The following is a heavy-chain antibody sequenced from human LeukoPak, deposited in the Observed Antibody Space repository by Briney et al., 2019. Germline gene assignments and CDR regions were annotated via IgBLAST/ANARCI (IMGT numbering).Heavy chain of an antibody. V-gene: IGHV1-8*01. D-gene: IGHD3-10*01. CDR2: MNPNSGNT. Sequence: ASVKVSCKASGYTFTSYGINWVRQATGQGLEWMGWMNPNSGNTGYAQKFQGRVTMTRNTSISTAYMELSSLRSEDTAVYYCARGQLVTTVRGVMMSDWGQGTLVTVSS. CDR1: GYTFTSYG. CDR3: ARGQLVTTVRGVMMSD. J-gene: IGHJ4*02.